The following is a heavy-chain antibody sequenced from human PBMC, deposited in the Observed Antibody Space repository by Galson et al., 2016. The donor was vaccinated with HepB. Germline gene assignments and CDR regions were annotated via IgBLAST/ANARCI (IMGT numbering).Heavy chain of an antibody. CDR2: ISAYNGYT. D-gene: IGHD2-2*01. CDR1: GYTFTSYG. V-gene: IGHV1-18*01. Sequence: SVKVSCKASGYTFTSYGINWVRQAPGQGLEWMGWISAYNGYTYYAQNLQGRVTMTTDTSTTTAYMELRSLRSDDTAVYYCARGFRSGSCISTTCDGAFDIWGQGTVVTVSS. J-gene: IGHJ3*02. CDR3: ARGFRSGSCISTTCDGAFDI.